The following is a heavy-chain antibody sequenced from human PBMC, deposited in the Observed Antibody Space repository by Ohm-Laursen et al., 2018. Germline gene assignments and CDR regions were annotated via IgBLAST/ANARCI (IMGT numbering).Heavy chain of an antibody. V-gene: IGHV1-46*01. CDR1: GYTFTGYY. CDR2: INPSGGST. D-gene: IGHD4-17*01. Sequence: ASVKVSCKASGYTFTGYYMHWVRQAPGQGLEWMGIINPSGGSTSYAQKFQGRVTMTRDTSTSTVYMELSSLRSEDTAVYYCARKVTTLPNYYYYGMDVWGQGTTVTVSS. CDR3: ARKVTTLPNYYYYGMDV. J-gene: IGHJ6*02.